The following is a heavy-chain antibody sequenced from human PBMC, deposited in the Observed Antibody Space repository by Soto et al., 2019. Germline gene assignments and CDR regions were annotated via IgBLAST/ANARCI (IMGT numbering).Heavy chain of an antibody. J-gene: IGHJ4*02. CDR3: ARDRGVNCGGDCYPDY. V-gene: IGHV3-30-3*01. CDR2: ISYDGSNK. D-gene: IGHD2-21*02. Sequence: QVQLAESGGGVVQPGRSLRLSCAASGFTFSSYAMHWVRQAPGKGLDWVAVISYDGSNKYYADSVKGRFTISRDNSKNXLYLQLNNLRAEDTAVYSCARDRGVNCGGDCYPDYWGQGTLVTVSS. CDR1: GFTFSSYA.